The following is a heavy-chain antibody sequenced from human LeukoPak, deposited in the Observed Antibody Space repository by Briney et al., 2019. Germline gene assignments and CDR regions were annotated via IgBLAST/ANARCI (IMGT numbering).Heavy chain of an antibody. CDR1: GYSISSGYY. CDR3: AREYLVVGDAFDI. D-gene: IGHD2-15*01. J-gene: IGHJ3*02. CDR2: IYHSGST. V-gene: IGHV4-38-2*02. Sequence: PSETLSLTCTVSGYSISSGYYWGWIRQPPGEGLEWIGSIYHSGSTYYNPSLKSRVTISVDTSKNQFSLKLSSVTAADTAVYYCAREYLVVGDAFDIWGQGTMVTVSS.